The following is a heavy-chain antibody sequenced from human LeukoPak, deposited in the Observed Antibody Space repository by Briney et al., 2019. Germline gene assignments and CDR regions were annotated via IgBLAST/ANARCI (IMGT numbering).Heavy chain of an antibody. D-gene: IGHD1-7*01. CDR1: GFTFDSYA. V-gene: IGHV3-23*01. CDR3: AKDRYNWNYGGVDY. Sequence: PGGSLRLSCAASGFTFDSYAMSWVRQAPGKGLEWVSAISASGYNTYYADSVKGRFTISRDTSKNTLYLQMNSLGAEGTAIYYCAKDRYNWNYGGVDYWGHGTLVTVSS. J-gene: IGHJ4*01. CDR2: ISASGYNT.